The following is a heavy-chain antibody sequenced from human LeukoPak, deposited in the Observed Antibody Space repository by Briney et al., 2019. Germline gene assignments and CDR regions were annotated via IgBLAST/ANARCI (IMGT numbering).Heavy chain of an antibody. CDR1: GFTFSSYA. V-gene: IGHV3-30*04. CDR3: ARDEANYYDSSGYLLH. Sequence: PGGSLRLSCAASGFTFSSYAMHWVRQAPGKGLEWVAVISYDGSNKYYADSVKGRFTISRDNSKNTLYLQMNSLRAEDTAVYYCARDEANYYDSSGYLLHWGQGTLVTVSS. J-gene: IGHJ4*02. D-gene: IGHD3-22*01. CDR2: ISYDGSNK.